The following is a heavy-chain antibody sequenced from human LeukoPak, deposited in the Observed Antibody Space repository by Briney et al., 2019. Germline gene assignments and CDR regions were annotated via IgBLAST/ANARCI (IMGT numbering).Heavy chain of an antibody. Sequence: SQTLSLTCAISGDSVSSSSVTWNWIRQSPSRGLEWLGRTYYRSMWYNDYAVSVRGRITVNPDTSKNQFSLHLNSVTPEDTAVYYCARRLTQYDCFDPWGQGILVTVSS. D-gene: IGHD2-2*01. J-gene: IGHJ5*02. V-gene: IGHV6-1*01. CDR2: TYYRSMWYN. CDR1: GDSVSSSSVT. CDR3: ARRLTQYDCFDP.